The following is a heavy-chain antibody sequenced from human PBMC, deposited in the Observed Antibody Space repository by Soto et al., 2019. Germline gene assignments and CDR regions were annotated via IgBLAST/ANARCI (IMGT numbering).Heavy chain of an antibody. CDR1: GFTFSSYG. Sequence: QVQLVESGGGVVQPGRSLRLSCAASGFTFSSYGMHWVRQAPGKGLEWVAVIWYDGSNKYYADSVKGRFTISRDNSKNSLYRQMNSLRAEDTAVYYCARGTAIQVGATSGNLDYWGQGTLVTVSS. CDR3: ARGTAIQVGATSGNLDY. J-gene: IGHJ4*02. V-gene: IGHV3-33*01. CDR2: IWYDGSNK. D-gene: IGHD1-26*01.